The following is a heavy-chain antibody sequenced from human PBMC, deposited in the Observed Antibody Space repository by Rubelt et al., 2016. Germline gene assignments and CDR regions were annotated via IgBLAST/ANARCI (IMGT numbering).Heavy chain of an antibody. CDR3: ARHLSSSGWYVDY. J-gene: IGHJ4*02. CDR2: IYYSGST. V-gene: IGHV4-59*05. D-gene: IGHD6-19*01. CDR1: GGSINSYY. Sequence: QVQLQESGPGLVKPSETLSLTCTVSGGSINSYYWSWIRQPPGKGLEWIGSIYYSGSTYYNPSLKSRVTISVDTSKNQVSLQLSSVTAADTAVYYCARHLSSSGWYVDYWGQGTLVTVSS.